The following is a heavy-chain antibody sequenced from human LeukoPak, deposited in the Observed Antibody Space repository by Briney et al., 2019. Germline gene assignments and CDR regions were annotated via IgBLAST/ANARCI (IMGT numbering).Heavy chain of an antibody. Sequence: PSQSLSLTCTVSGGSISSGSYYWSWIRQPAGKGLEWIGSIYHSGSTYYNPSLKSRATISVDTSKNQFSLKLSSVTAADTAVYYCARQISDFCSGYPNFDYWGQGTLVTVSS. CDR2: IYHSGST. CDR3: ARQISDFCSGYPNFDY. CDR1: GGSISSGSYY. D-gene: IGHD3-3*01. V-gene: IGHV4-61*02. J-gene: IGHJ4*02.